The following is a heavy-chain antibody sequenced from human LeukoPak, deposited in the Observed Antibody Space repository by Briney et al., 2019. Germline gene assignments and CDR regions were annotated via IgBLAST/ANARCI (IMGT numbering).Heavy chain of an antibody. CDR1: GFTFNNYN. J-gene: IGHJ6*02. CDR2: ISSSSSTI. Sequence: GGSLRLSCAASGFTFNNYNMNWVRQAPGKGLEWVSYISSSSSTIYYADSVKGRFTISRDNAKNSLYLQMNSLRAEDTAVYHCARDLQNYYGIDVWGQGTTVTVSS. V-gene: IGHV3-48*01. CDR3: ARDLQNYYGIDV.